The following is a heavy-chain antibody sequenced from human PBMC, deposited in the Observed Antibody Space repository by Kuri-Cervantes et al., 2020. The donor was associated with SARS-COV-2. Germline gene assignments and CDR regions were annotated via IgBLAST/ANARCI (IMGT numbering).Heavy chain of an antibody. D-gene: IGHD3-3*01. J-gene: IGHJ3*02. CDR1: GWSFSSYY. CDR3: ARGAYYCFWSGYTKPINDDFDI. CDR2: IYTSGST. V-gene: IGHV4-59*10. Sequence: GSLRLSCAVYGWSFSSYYWSWIRQPPGKGLEWIGRIYTSGSTNYNPSLKSRVTMSVDTSKNQFSLKLSSVTAADTAVYYCARGAYYCFWSGYTKPINDDFDIWGQGTMVTVSS.